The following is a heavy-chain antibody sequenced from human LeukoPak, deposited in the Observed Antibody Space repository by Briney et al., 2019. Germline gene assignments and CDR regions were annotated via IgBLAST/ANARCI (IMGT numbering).Heavy chain of an antibody. J-gene: IGHJ4*02. CDR3: AHMTSGQIDY. Sequence: ASVKVSCKASGGTFSSYAISWVRQAPGQGLEWMGWINAGNGNTKYSQKFQGRVTITRDTSASTAYMELSSLRSEDTAVYYCAHMTSGQIDYWGQGTLVTVSS. CDR1: GGTFSSYA. V-gene: IGHV1-3*01. D-gene: IGHD2-21*01. CDR2: INAGNGNT.